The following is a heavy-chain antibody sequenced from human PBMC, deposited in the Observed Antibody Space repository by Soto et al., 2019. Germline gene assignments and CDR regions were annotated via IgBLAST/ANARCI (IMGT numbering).Heavy chain of an antibody. CDR3: ARQGSWPYYYYGLDV. D-gene: IGHD1-26*01. CDR1: GYTFTTSG. V-gene: IGHV1-18*01. CDR2: ISTYNGDT. Sequence: QVQLVQSGPEVRKPGASVKVSCEAPGYTFTTSGISWVRQVPGQGLEWMGWISTYNGDTNSAQNFQGRVLMTADTSTGTAYMELMSLKSDDTAVYYCARQGSWPYYYYGLDVWGQGTTVTVSS. J-gene: IGHJ6*02.